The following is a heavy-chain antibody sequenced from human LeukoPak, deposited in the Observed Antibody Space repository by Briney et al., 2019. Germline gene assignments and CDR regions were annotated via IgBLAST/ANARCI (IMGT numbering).Heavy chain of an antibody. D-gene: IGHD4-11*01. V-gene: IGHV4-59*01. CDR1: GGSISSYY. J-gene: IGHJ4*02. CDR2: IYYSGST. CDR3: ARAFPEGPDSNPRHFDY. Sequence: SETLSLTCTVSGGSISSYYWSWIRQPPGKGLEWIGYIYYSGSTNYNPSLKSRVTITVDTSKNQFSLKLSSVTAADTAVYYCARAFPEGPDSNPRHFDYWGQGTLVTVSS.